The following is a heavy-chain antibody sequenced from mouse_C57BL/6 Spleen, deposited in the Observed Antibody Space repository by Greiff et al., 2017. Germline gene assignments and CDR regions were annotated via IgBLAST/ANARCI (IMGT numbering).Heavy chain of an antibody. D-gene: IGHD3-1*01. CDR1: GYPFTRYT. Sequence: QVQLQQSGAELARPGASVTMSCKASGYPFTRYTMHWVKQRPGQGREWIGYINPSSGYTKYNQKFKDKATLTADKSSSTAYMQLSSLTSEDSAVYYCARSGLDYAMDYWGQGTSVTVSS. CDR2: INPSSGYT. V-gene: IGHV1-4*01. CDR3: ARSGLDYAMDY. J-gene: IGHJ4*01.